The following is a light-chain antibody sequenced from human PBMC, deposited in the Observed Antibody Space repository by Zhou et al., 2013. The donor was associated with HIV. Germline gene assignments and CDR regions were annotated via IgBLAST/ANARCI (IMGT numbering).Light chain of an antibody. J-gene: IGKJ1*01. CDR1: EDISTV. CDR2: DDS. Sequence: AIQMTQSPSSLSASVGDRVTITCRASEDISTVLAWYQQKPGKPPKLLIYDDSTLESGVPSRFSGSGSGTHFTLTISSLQPEDSATYYCQQYNSYSPWTFGQGTKVEIK. CDR3: QQYNSYSPWT. V-gene: IGKV1-13*02.